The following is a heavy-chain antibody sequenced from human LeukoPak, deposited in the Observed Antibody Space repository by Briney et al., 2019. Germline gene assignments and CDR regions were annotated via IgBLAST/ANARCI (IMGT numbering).Heavy chain of an antibody. Sequence: GGSLRLSCAASGFTFNSYAMTWVRQAPGKGLEWVSVITGSSATKYYAGSVEGRFAISRDNAKNSLYLQMNSLRAEDTALYYCAKVTYCSSTSCSYGMDVWGQGTTVTVSS. CDR1: GFTFNSYA. CDR2: ITGSSATK. CDR3: AKVTYCSSTSCSYGMDV. J-gene: IGHJ6*02. D-gene: IGHD2-2*01. V-gene: IGHV3-23*01.